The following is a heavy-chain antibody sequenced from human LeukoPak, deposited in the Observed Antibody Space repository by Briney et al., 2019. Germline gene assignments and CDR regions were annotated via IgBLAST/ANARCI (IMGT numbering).Heavy chain of an antibody. Sequence: PGGSLRLSCAASGFIVSSNYMTWVRQAPGKGLEWVSVIYGGGTTYYTDSVKGRFTISRDNSNNTLFLQMNNLRGDDTAVYLCAKGYGESHFDSWGQGTLVTVSS. J-gene: IGHJ4*02. D-gene: IGHD5-18*01. V-gene: IGHV3-53*05. CDR2: IYGGGTT. CDR1: GFIVSSNY. CDR3: AKGYGESHFDS.